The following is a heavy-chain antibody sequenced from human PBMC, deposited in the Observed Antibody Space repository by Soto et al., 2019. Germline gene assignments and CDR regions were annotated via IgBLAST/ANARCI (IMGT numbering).Heavy chain of an antibody. J-gene: IGHJ4*02. D-gene: IGHD4-4*01. Sequence: GRTLRLSCAASGFIFSNYATSWVPQAPGKGLEWVSTISGSGDVSHYADSVKDRFTISRDNSKNNMYLHMNSLRAEDTAMYYCATFITVTNTDSWGQGTLVTVSS. V-gene: IGHV3-23*01. CDR1: GFIFSNYA. CDR2: ISGSGDVS. CDR3: ATFITVTNTDS.